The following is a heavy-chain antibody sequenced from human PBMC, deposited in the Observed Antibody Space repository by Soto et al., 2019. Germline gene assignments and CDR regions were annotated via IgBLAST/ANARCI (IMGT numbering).Heavy chain of an antibody. Sequence: QVQLVQSGAEVKKPGSSVKVSCKASGGTFSSYTISWLRQAPGQGLEWMGRIIPILGIANYAQKFRGSVTITADKSTSTAYMELSSLRSEDTAVNYCARNPVNYDILTGYYSYYVDYSGQGTLVTVSS. CDR1: GGTFSSYT. CDR2: IIPILGIA. D-gene: IGHD3-9*01. V-gene: IGHV1-69*02. CDR3: ARNPVNYDILTGYYSYYVDY. J-gene: IGHJ4*02.